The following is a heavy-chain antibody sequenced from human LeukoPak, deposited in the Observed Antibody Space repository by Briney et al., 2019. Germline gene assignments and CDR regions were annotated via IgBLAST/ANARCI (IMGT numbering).Heavy chain of an antibody. V-gene: IGHV4-39*07. CDR1: GGSISSGDYY. CDR3: ARDTGSLQGSVWFDP. Sequence: PSETLSLTCTVSGGSISSGDYYWSWIRQPPGKGLEWIGSIYYSGSTYYNPSLKSRVTISVDTSKNQFSLKLSSVTAADTAVYYCARDTGSLQGSVWFDPWGQGTLVTVSS. CDR2: IYYSGST. J-gene: IGHJ5*02. D-gene: IGHD4-11*01.